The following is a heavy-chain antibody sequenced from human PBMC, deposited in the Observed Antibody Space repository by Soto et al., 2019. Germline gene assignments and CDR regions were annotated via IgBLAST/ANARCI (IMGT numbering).Heavy chain of an antibody. CDR2: ISDDGKIT. CDR3: AKATTNGGWFNPFDS. CDR1: GFVFKMYY. D-gene: IGHD6-19*01. V-gene: IGHV3-74*01. Sequence: GGSLRLSCEASGFVFKMYYMHWVRQVPGKGPEWVSRISDDGKITTYADSVKDRFAISRDNSRDTLFLQMNSLTADDTAVYYCAKATTNGGWFNPFDSWGQGALVTVSS. J-gene: IGHJ4*02.